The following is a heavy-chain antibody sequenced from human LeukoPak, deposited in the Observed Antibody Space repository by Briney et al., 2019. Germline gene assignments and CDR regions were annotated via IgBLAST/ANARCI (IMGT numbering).Heavy chain of an antibody. Sequence: GGSLRLSCAASGFTFSSFWIYWVRHAPGKGLVWVSRINGDGSETIYADSVKGRFTISRDSAKYTVYLQMNSLRAEDTAVYYCARVRMGDDFNPFDYWGQGTLVTVSS. D-gene: IGHD3-16*01. CDR2: INGDGSET. CDR3: ARVRMGDDFNPFDY. CDR1: GFTFSSFW. J-gene: IGHJ4*02. V-gene: IGHV3-74*01.